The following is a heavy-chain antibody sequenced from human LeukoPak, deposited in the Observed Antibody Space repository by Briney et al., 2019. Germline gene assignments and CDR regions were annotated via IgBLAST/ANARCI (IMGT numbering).Heavy chain of an antibody. V-gene: IGHV3-48*03. D-gene: IGHD3-16*01. CDR3: ARLSDYVWGSNHYFDY. Sequence: GGSLRLSCEASGFPFINHEMNWVRQAPGKGLEWVSYISSSGSTIYYADSVKGRFTISRDNAKNSLYLQMNSLRAEDTAVYYCARLSDYVWGSNHYFDYWGQGTLVAVSS. J-gene: IGHJ4*02. CDR1: GFPFINHE. CDR2: ISSSGSTI.